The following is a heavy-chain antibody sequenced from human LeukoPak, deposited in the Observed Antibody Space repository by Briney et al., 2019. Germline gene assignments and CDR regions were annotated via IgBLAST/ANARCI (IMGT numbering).Heavy chain of an antibody. V-gene: IGHV3-23*01. CDR1: GFTFSSYV. J-gene: IGHJ4*02. Sequence: SGGSLRLSCAASGFTFSSYVMTWFRQAPGKGLEWVSVISDSGDSTYYADSVKGRFTISRDNSKNTLYLQMSSLRAEDTAVYYCAKDLRLGELSLFGGFDYWGQGTLVTVSS. D-gene: IGHD3-16*02. CDR3: AKDLRLGELSLFGGFDY. CDR2: ISDSGDST.